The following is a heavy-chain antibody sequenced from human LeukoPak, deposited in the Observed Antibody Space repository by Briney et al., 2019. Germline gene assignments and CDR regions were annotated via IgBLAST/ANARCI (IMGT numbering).Heavy chain of an antibody. V-gene: IGHV4-38-2*02. J-gene: IGHJ5*02. CDR2: IYHSGST. CDR3: ARARSGIAGFDP. Sequence: SETLSLTCTVSGYSISSGYHWGWIRQPPGKGLEWIGSIYHSGSTYYNPSLKSRVTISVDTSKNQFSLKLSSVTAADTAVYYCARARSGIAGFDPWGQGTLVTVSS. CDR1: GYSISSGYH. D-gene: IGHD6-13*01.